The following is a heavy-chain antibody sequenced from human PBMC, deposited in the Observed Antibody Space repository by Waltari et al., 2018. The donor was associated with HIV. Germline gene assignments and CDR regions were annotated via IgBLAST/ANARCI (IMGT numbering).Heavy chain of an antibody. CDR1: GYTFTSYG. J-gene: IGHJ4*02. Sequence: QVQLVQSGAEVKKPGASVKVSCKASGYTFTSYGISWVRQAPGQGLEWMGWISAYNGNTNYAQKLQGRVTMTTDTSTRTAYMELRTLRSDDTAVYYCARDWRARFMVRGATGSVTRSGRRDYWGQGTLVTVSS. V-gene: IGHV1-18*01. CDR2: ISAYNGNT. CDR3: ARDWRARFMVRGATGSVTRSGRRDY. D-gene: IGHD3-10*01.